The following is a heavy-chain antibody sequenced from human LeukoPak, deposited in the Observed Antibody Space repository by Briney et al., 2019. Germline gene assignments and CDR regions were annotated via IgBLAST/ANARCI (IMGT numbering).Heavy chain of an antibody. J-gene: IGHJ4*02. Sequence: TGGSLRLSCAASGFTFSSYAMNWVRQAPGKGLEWVSVIGGSGGNTFYADSVKGRFTISRDNSKNTLYLQMTGLRPEDTALYYCAKDWGGYSDSPYFDHWGQGTLVTVSS. CDR1: GFTFSSYA. CDR3: AKDWGGYSDSPYFDH. D-gene: IGHD4-11*01. CDR2: IGGSGGNT. V-gene: IGHV3-23*01.